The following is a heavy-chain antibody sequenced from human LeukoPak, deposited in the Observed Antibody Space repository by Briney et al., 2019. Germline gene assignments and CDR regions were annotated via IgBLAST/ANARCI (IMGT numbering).Heavy chain of an antibody. J-gene: IGHJ3*02. D-gene: IGHD6-13*01. CDR3: TRPRATTGYSSSWYRVDAFDI. CDR1: GYSFTSYW. CDR2: IYPGYSDT. V-gene: IGHV5-51*01. Sequence: GESLKISCNGSGYSFTSYWLGWVRQMPGEGLEWMGIIYPGYSDTRYSPSFQGQVTISADKSISTAYLQWSSLKASDTAMYYCTRPRATTGYSSSWYRVDAFDIWGQGTMVTVSS.